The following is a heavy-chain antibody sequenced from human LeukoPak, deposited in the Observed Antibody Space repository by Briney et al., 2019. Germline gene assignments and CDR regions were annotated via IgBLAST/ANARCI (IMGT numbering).Heavy chain of an antibody. CDR1: GDSISTSY. V-gene: IGHV4-59*01. CDR2: IYYSGST. J-gene: IGHJ4*02. CDR3: ARDRIVDTAMVNFYFDY. D-gene: IGHD5-18*01. Sequence: RSETLSLTCSVSGDSISTSYWSWIRQPPGKGLEWIGYIYYSGSTNYNPSLKSRVTISVDTSKNQFSLKLSSVTAADTAVYYCARDRIVDTAMVNFYFDYWGQGTLVTVSS.